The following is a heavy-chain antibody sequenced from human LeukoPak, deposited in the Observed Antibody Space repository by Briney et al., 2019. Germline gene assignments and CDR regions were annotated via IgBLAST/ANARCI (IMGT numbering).Heavy chain of an antibody. V-gene: IGHV3-30*18. J-gene: IGHJ6*03. CDR1: GFTFSSYG. CDR3: AKQGGVGATTRYYYYYMDV. Sequence: GGSLRLSCAASGFTFSSYGMHWVRQAPGKGLEWVAVISYDGSNKYYADSVKGRFTISRDNSKNTLYLQMNSLRAEDTAVYYCAKQGGVGATTRYYYYYMDVWGKGTTVTVSS. CDR2: ISYDGSNK. D-gene: IGHD1-26*01.